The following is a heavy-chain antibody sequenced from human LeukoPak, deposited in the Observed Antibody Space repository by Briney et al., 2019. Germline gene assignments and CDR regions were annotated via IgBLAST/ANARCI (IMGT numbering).Heavy chain of an antibody. CDR2: INPNSGGT. J-gene: IGHJ5*02. CDR3: ARDPAPTSNWFDP. D-gene: IGHD1-14*01. V-gene: IGHV1-2*02. CDR1: GYTFTGYY. Sequence: GASVKVSCKASGYTFTGYYMHWVRQAPGQGLEWMGWINPNSGGTNYAQKLQGRVTMTRDTSISTAYMELSRLRSDDTAVYYCARDPAPTSNWFDPWGQGTLVTVSS.